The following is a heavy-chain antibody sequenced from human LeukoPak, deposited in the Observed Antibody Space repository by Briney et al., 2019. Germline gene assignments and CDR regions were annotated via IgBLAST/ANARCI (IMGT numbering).Heavy chain of an antibody. V-gene: IGHV4-39*01. Sequence: SETLSLTCTVSGGSISSSSYYWGWIRQPPGKGLEWIGSIYYSGSTYYNPSLKSRVTISVDTSKNQFSLKLSSVTAADTAVYYCARQPFWSGYYISAPFDPWGQGTLVTVSS. J-gene: IGHJ5*02. CDR1: GGSISSSSYY. CDR2: IYYSGST. D-gene: IGHD3-3*01. CDR3: ARQPFWSGYYISAPFDP.